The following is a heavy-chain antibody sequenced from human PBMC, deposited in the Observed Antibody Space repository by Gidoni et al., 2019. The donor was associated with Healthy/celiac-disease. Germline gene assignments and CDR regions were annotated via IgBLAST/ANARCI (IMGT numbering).Heavy chain of an antibody. J-gene: IGHJ6*02. V-gene: IGHV1-8*01. CDR2: MNPNSGNT. Sequence: TGQGLEWMGWMNPNSGNTGYAQKFQGRVTMTRNTSISTAYMELSSLRSEDTAVYYCARVGPYYYYGMDVWGQGTTVTVSS. CDR3: ARVGPYYYYGMDV. D-gene: IGHD1-26*01.